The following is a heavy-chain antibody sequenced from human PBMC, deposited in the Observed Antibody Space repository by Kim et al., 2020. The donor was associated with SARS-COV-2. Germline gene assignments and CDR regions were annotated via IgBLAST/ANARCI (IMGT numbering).Heavy chain of an antibody. J-gene: IGHJ4*02. CDR3: AKGRGQQAVIDY. D-gene: IGHD6-13*01. Sequence: GGSLRLSFVAPGFSFSHYPYAMSWVRQAPGKGLEWVSTISGSGAGTFYADSVKGRFTISRDNSRDTVYLQMNSLRAEDTAVYYCAKGRGQQAVIDYWGQG. V-gene: IGHV3-23*01. CDR2: ISGSGAGT. CDR1: GFSFSHYPYA.